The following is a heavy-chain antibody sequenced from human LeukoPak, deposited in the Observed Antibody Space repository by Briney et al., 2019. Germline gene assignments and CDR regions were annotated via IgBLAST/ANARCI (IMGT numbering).Heavy chain of an antibody. D-gene: IGHD6-13*01. V-gene: IGHV3-23*01. CDR2: ISGSGFGT. CDR3: AKKSMAAGGQNWFDP. Sequence: PGGSLRLSCAASGFTFSSYAMTWVRQAPGKGLEWVSTISGSGFGTYYADSVKGRFTISRDNSKNTLYLQMNSLRAGDTAVYYCAKKSMAAGGQNWFDPWGQGTLVTVSS. CDR1: GFTFSSYA. J-gene: IGHJ5*02.